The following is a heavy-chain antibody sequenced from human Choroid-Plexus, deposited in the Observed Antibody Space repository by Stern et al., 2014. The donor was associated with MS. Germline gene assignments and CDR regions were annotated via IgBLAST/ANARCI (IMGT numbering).Heavy chain of an antibody. CDR2: VSYGGSNK. J-gene: IGHJ5*02. Sequence: QVQLVESGGVVVQPGRPLRLSCVASGFTFGSCAMHWVRQAPGQGLEWVAGVSYGGSNKDYADSVKGRFTISRANSQNTIYMQMSSLRPEDTAVYYCAKDRQYLTYFFDHWGQGSLVTVSS. D-gene: IGHD2/OR15-2a*01. CDR1: GFTFGSCA. CDR3: AKDRQYLTYFFDH. V-gene: IGHV3-30*18.